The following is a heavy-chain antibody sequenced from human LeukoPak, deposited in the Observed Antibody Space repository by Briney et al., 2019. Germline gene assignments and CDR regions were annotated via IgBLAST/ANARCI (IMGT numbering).Heavy chain of an antibody. V-gene: IGHV3-23*01. CDR2: ISGSGGST. Sequence: GGSLRLSCAASGFTFNSYWMHWVRQVPGKGLEWVSAISGSGGSTYYADSVKGRFTISRDNSKNTLYLQMNSLRAEDTAVYYCALRGYEMDYWGQGSLVTVSS. J-gene: IGHJ4*02. CDR3: ALRGYEMDY. D-gene: IGHD6-13*01. CDR1: GFTFNSYW.